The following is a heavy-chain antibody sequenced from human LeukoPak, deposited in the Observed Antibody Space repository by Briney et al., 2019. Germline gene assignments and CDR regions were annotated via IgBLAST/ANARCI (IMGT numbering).Heavy chain of an antibody. J-gene: IGHJ5*02. Sequence: GGSLRLSCAASGFTFSDYYMSWLRQAPGKGLEWVSYISSSGSTIYYADSVKGRFTISRDNAKNSLYLQMNSLRAEDTAVYYCAKSGYSQRFDPWGQGTLVTVSS. V-gene: IGHV3-11*04. CDR2: ISSSGSTI. D-gene: IGHD6-13*01. CDR3: AKSGYSQRFDP. CDR1: GFTFSDYY.